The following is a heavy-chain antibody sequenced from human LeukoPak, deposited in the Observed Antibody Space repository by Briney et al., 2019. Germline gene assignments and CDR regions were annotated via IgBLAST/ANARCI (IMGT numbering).Heavy chain of an antibody. V-gene: IGHV7-4-1*02. CDR1: GYAFTSYA. CDR3: ASPIAVAGTGQLDY. D-gene: IGHD6-19*01. J-gene: IGHJ4*02. Sequence: EASVKVSCKASGYAFTSYAMNWVRQAPGQGLEWMGWINTNTGNPTYAQGFTGRFVFSLDTSVSTAYLQISSLKAEDTAVYYCASPIAVAGTGQLDYWGQGTLVTVSS. CDR2: INTNTGNP.